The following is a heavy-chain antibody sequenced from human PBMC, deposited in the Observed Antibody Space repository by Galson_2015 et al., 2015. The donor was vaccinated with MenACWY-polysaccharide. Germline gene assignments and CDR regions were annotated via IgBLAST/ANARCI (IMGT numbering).Heavy chain of an antibody. V-gene: IGHV3-30-3*01. D-gene: IGHD2-2*01. CDR2: ISYDASNK. J-gene: IGHJ4*02. CDR3: ASGYCSSTTCSPPFDH. CDR1: GFTFSNYA. Sequence: SLRLSCAASGFTFSNYAMTWVRQAPGKGLEWVAVISYDASNKYYADSVKGRFTISRDNSRNTLYLQMNSLRAEDTAVYYCASGYCSSTTCSPPFDHWSQGTLVTVAS.